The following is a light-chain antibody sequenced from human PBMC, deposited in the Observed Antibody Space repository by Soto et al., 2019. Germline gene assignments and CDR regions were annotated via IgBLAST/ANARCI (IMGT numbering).Light chain of an antibody. Sequence: EIVLTQSPGTLSVSPGERVTLSCRASQSVSSNYLAWYQQRPGQAPRLLIFGASYRATGIPDRFSGSGSGIDFTLTISRLEPEDVAVYYCQQYSSSPPEFTFGPGTKVDSK. V-gene: IGKV3-20*01. J-gene: IGKJ3*01. CDR3: QQYSSSPPEFT. CDR2: GAS. CDR1: QSVSSNY.